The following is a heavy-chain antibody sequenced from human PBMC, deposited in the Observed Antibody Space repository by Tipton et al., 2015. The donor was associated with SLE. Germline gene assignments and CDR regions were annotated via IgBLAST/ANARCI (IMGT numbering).Heavy chain of an antibody. CDR2: INHSGST. D-gene: IGHD2-15*01. Sequence: LRLSCAVYGGSLSGYYWSWIRQPPGKGLEWIGEINHSGSTNYNPSLKSRVTISVDTPKNQFSLKLSSVTAADTAVYYCARGKDIVVARDAFDIWGQGTMVTVSS. V-gene: IGHV4-34*01. J-gene: IGHJ3*02. CDR1: GGSLSGYY. CDR3: ARGKDIVVARDAFDI.